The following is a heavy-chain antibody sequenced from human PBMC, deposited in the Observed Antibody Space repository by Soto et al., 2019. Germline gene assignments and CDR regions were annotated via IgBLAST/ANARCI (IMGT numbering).Heavy chain of an antibody. V-gene: IGHV5-51*01. CDR1: GYNFANYW. CDR2: IFPGDSDT. D-gene: IGHD2-8*02. CDR3: AAGYSTGLDAFDL. J-gene: IGHJ3*01. Sequence: PGESLKISCKGSGYNFANYWIGWVRQVPGKGLEWMGMIFPGDSDTKNSPSLQGQITMSVDKSNSSAYLQWRSLKASDTAVYYCAAGYSTGLDAFDLWGQGTLVTVSS.